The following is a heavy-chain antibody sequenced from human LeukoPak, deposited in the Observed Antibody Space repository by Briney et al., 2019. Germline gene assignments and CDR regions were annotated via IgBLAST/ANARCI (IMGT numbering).Heavy chain of an antibody. D-gene: IGHD1-20*01. J-gene: IGHJ5*02. V-gene: IGHV3-48*04. CDR1: GFTFSTHD. Sequence: TGGSLRLSCAASGFTFSTHDLNWVRQAPGKGLEWVSFISSRSSTIYYADSVKGRFTISRDNAKNSLYLQMNSLIADDTAIYHCVHAAYYWNPGSAWGQGTLVTVSS. CDR2: ISSRSSTI. CDR3: VHAAYYWNPGSA.